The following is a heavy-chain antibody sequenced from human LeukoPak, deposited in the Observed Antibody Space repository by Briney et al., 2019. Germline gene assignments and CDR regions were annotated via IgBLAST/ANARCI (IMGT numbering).Heavy chain of an antibody. V-gene: IGHV3-53*01. Sequence: GGSLRLSCAASGFTVSSNYMSWVRQVSGEGLEFVSFISTSGTTDYADSVKGRFTIFSDNPKNTLYLQMNSLRAEDTAVYYCARVRSDTRGWYEFDYWGQGTLVTVSS. D-gene: IGHD6-19*01. J-gene: IGHJ4*02. CDR2: ISTSGTT. CDR1: GFTVSSNY. CDR3: ARVRSDTRGWYEFDY.